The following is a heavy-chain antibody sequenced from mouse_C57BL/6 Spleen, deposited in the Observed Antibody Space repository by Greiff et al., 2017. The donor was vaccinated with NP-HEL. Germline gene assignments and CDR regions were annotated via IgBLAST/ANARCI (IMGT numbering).Heavy chain of an antibody. CDR2: ISSGSSTI. J-gene: IGHJ4*01. CDR1: GFTFSDYG. CDR3: ARPGGSSDGNAMDY. Sequence: DVMLVESGGGLVKPGGSLKLSCAASGFTFSDYGMHWVRQAPETGLEWVAYISSGSSTIYYADTVKGRFTISRDIAKNTLFLQMTSLRSEYTAMYYCARPGGSSDGNAMDYWGQGTSVTVSS. D-gene: IGHD1-1*01. V-gene: IGHV5-17*01.